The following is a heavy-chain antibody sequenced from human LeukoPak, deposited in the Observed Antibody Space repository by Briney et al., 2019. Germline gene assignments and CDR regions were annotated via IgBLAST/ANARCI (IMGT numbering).Heavy chain of an antibody. Sequence: AAVKVSCKASGGTFSSYAISWVRQAPGQGLELMGVIIPIFGTANYAQKFQGRVTITTDESTSTAYMELSMLRSEDTAVYYCASQTGSQLPRVYYYYYMDVWGKGTTVTVSS. CDR3: ASQTGSQLPRVYYYYYMDV. CDR2: IIPIFGTA. V-gene: IGHV1-69*05. J-gene: IGHJ6*03. D-gene: IGHD1-14*01. CDR1: GGTFSSYA.